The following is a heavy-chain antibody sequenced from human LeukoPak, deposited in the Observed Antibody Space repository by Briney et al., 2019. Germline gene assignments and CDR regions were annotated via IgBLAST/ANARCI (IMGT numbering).Heavy chain of an antibody. CDR2: ISYDGSNK. D-gene: IGHD3-3*01. Sequence: PGGSLRLSCAASGFTFSSYAMHWVRQAPGKGLEWVAVISYDGSNKYYADSVKGRFTISRDNSKNTLYLQMNSLRAEDTAVYYCARVKDYDFPYYYYGMDVWGQGTTVTVSS. CDR3: ARVKDYDFPYYYYGMDV. CDR1: GFTFSSYA. J-gene: IGHJ6*02. V-gene: IGHV3-30-3*01.